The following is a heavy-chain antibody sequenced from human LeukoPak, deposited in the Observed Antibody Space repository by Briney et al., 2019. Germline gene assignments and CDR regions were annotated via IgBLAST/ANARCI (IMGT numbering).Heavy chain of an antibody. Sequence: SETLSLTCAVSGGSTSSGGYSWSWIRQPPGKGLEWIGYIYHSGSTYYNPSLKSRVTISVDRSKNQFPLKLSSVTAADTAVYYCARVAFWFDPWGQGTLVTVSS. V-gene: IGHV4-30-2*01. CDR3: ARVAFWFDP. CDR1: GGSTSSGGYS. CDR2: IYHSGST. J-gene: IGHJ5*02.